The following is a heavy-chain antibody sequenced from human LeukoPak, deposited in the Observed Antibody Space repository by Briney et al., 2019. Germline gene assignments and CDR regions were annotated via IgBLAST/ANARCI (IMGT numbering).Heavy chain of an antibody. V-gene: IGHV3-48*01. CDR1: GFTFNTYS. Sequence: GGSLRLSCAASGFTFNTYSMNWVRQAPGKGLAWVSYISPSSSDIFYADSVKGRFSISRDNARNSLYLQMSSLRAEDTAVYYCANGGHIDFWGQGTLVTVSS. CDR2: ISPSSSDI. CDR3: ANGGHIDF. D-gene: IGHD3-16*01. J-gene: IGHJ4*02.